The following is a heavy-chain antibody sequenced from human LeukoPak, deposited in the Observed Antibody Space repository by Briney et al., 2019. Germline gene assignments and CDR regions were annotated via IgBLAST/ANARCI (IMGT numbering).Heavy chain of an antibody. J-gene: IGHJ4*02. CDR3: ARGYGS. Sequence: SETLSLTCAVYGGSFSGYYWSWIRQPPGKGLEWIGEINHSGNTNYNPSLKSRVTISVDASKNQFSLKLSSVTAADTAVYYCARGYGSWGQGTLVTVSS. V-gene: IGHV4-34*01. D-gene: IGHD3-10*01. CDR1: GGSFSGYY. CDR2: INHSGNT.